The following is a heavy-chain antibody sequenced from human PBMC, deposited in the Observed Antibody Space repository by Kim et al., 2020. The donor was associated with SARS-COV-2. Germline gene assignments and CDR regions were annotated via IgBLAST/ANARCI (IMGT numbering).Heavy chain of an antibody. D-gene: IGHD4-17*01. Sequence: SETLSLTCAVYGGSFSGYYWSWIRQPPGKGLEWIGEINHSGSTNYNPSLKSRVTISVDTSQNQFSLKLSYVTAADTAVYYCARRATFPYGDYVLLGWRGLGWFDYWGQGTLVTVSS. V-gene: IGHV4-34*01. CDR3: ARRATFPYGDYVLLGWRGLGWFDY. CDR2: INHSGST. J-gene: IGHJ4*02. CDR1: GGSFSGYY.